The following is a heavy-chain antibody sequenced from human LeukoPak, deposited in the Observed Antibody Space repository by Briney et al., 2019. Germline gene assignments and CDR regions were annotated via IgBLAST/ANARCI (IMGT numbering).Heavy chain of an antibody. J-gene: IGHJ4*02. CDR2: ISGSGGST. D-gene: IGHD2-2*01. Sequence: GGSLRLSCAASGFTFSSYGMSWVRQAPGKGLGWVSAISGSGGSTYYADSVKGRFTISRDNSKNTLYLQMNSLRAEDTAVYYCARGTIAWAGVDYWGQGTLVTVSS. CDR1: GFTFSSYG. CDR3: ARGTIAWAGVDY. V-gene: IGHV3-23*01.